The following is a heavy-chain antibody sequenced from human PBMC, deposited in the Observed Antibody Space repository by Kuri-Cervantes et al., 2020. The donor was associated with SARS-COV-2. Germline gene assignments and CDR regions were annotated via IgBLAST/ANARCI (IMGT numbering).Heavy chain of an antibody. CDR1: GYTFTAYY. J-gene: IGHJ3*02. CDR3: ARSTPSRRLVVIPQGGAFDI. D-gene: IGHD3-22*01. CDR2: INPNSGGT. Sequence: ASVKVSCKASGYTFTAYYMHWVRQAPGQGLEWMGWINPNSGGTNYAQKCQGWVTMTRDTSISTVYMELSRLRSDDTAVYYCARSTPSRRLVVIPQGGAFDIWGQGTMVTVSS. V-gene: IGHV1-2*04.